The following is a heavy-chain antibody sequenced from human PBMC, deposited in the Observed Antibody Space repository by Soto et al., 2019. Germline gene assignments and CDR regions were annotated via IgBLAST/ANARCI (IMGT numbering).Heavy chain of an antibody. J-gene: IGHJ4*02. CDR2: IYYSGRT. CDR1: GGSISSSSYY. D-gene: IGHD2-21*02. V-gene: IGHV4-39*01. CDR3: ATHLDVVVTANFDY. Sequence: SETLSLTCTVSGGSISSSSYYWGWIRQPPGKGLEWIGSIYYSGRTYYNPSLKSRDNISVDTPKNQFSLKLSSVTAADTAVYYCATHLDVVVTANFDYWGQGTLVTVSS.